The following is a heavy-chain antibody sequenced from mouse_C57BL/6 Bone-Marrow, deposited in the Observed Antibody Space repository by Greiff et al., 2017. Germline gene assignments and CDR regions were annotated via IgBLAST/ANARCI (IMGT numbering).Heavy chain of an antibody. CDR1: GYTFTSYS. V-gene: IGHV1-4*01. CDR3: AIDVGPYFEG. J-gene: IGHJ1*03. Sequence: QVQLQESGAELVRPGASVKMSCKASGYTFTSYSMHWVKQRPGQGLEWIGYINPNSGYTNYNQKFKDKATLTADKSSSTAYMQLSSLTSEDSAVYYCAIDVGPYFEGWGTGTTVTVSS. CDR2: INPNSGYT.